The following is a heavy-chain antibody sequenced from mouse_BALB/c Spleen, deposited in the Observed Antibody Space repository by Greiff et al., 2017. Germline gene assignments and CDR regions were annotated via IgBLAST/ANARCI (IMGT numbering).Heavy chain of an antibody. Sequence: DVQLQESGAELVRSGASVKLSCTASGFNIKDYYMHWVKQRPEQGLEWIGWIDPENGDTEYAPKFQGKATMTADTSSNTAYLQLSSLTSEDTAVYYCNADGNYGWLAYWGQGTLVTVSA. CDR3: NADGNYGWLAY. V-gene: IGHV14-4*02. J-gene: IGHJ3*01. CDR1: GFNIKDYY. CDR2: IDPENGDT. D-gene: IGHD2-1*01.